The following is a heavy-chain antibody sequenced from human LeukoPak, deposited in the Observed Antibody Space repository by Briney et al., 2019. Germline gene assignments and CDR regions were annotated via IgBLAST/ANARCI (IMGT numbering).Heavy chain of an antibody. J-gene: IGHJ4*02. Sequence: GGSLRLSCAASGFTFSSYWMHWVRQAPGKGPVWVSRINTDGSSASYADSVKGRFTISRDNAKNTLYLQMNSLRAEDTAVYYCARGPTTYFDCWGKGTLVTVSS. CDR2: INTDGSSA. CDR3: ARGPTTYFDC. CDR1: GFTFSSYW. D-gene: IGHD1-1*01. V-gene: IGHV3-74*01.